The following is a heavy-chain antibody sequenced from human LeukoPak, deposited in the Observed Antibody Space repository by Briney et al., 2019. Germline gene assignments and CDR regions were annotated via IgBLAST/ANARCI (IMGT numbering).Heavy chain of an antibody. D-gene: IGHD2-21*02. J-gene: IGHJ3*02. CDR1: GFTFSSYG. Sequence: GGSLRLSCAASGFTFSSYGMHWVRQAPGKGLEGVAVILYDGSNKYYADSVKGRFTISRDNYKNTLYLQMNSLRAEDTAVYYCARDPCGGDCYAFDIWGQGTMVTVSS. CDR2: ILYDGSNK. CDR3: ARDPCGGDCYAFDI. V-gene: IGHV3-33*01.